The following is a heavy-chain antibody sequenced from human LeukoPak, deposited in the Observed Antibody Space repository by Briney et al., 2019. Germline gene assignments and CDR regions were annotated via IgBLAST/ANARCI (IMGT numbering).Heavy chain of an antibody. Sequence: GRSLRLSCVASEFSFSDYEMNWVRQAPGKGLEWLSYIGFSVDTIHYADSVKGRFIISRDNAEKTLYLQMNGLRAEDTAVYYCARDGGRLADFYFDSWGQGCLVSVSS. CDR3: ARDGGRLADFYFDS. V-gene: IGHV3-48*03. J-gene: IGHJ4*02. CDR1: EFSFSDYE. CDR2: IGFSVDTI. D-gene: IGHD3-3*01.